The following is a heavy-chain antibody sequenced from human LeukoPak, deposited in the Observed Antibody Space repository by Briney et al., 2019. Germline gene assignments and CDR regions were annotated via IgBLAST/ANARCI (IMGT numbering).Heavy chain of an antibody. J-gene: IGHJ5*02. CDR3: AREWAVAGTGIGFDP. CDR1: XXTFSXXA. D-gene: IGHD6-19*01. CDR2: IIPIFGTA. V-gene: IGHV1-69*05. Sequence: XSXXTFSXXAISWVRQAPGQGLEWMGGIIPIFGTANYAQKFQGRVTITTDESTSTAYMELSSLRSEDTAVYYCAREWAVAGTGIGFDPWGQGTLVTVSS.